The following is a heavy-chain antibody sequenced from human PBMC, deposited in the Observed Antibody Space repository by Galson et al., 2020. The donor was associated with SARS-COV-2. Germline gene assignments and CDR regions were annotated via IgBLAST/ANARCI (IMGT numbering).Heavy chain of an antibody. J-gene: IGHJ3*02. CDR1: GFTFSSYS. CDR3: ARDPPGPYDILTGPKEAFDS. CDR2: ISSSSSYI. V-gene: IGHV3-21*01. Sequence: GESLKISCAASGFTFSSYSMNWVRQAPGKGLEWVSSISSSSSYIYYADSVKGRFTISRDNAKNSLYLQMNSLRAEDTAVYYCARDPPGPYDILTGPKEAFDSWGQGTMVTVSS. D-gene: IGHD3-9*01.